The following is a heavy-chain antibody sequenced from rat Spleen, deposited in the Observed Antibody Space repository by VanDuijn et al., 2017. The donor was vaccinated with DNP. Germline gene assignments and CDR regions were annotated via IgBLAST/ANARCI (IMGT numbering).Heavy chain of an antibody. Sequence: EVQLVESGGGLVQPGRSLKLSCAASGFTFSAYYMAWVRQAPAKGLEWVAYIGSAAYAPYYGDSVKGRFTISRDNAKSTLYLQMDSLRSEDTATYYCARPEQLYHYYAMDAWGQGTSVTVSS. J-gene: IGHJ4*01. CDR2: IGSAAYAP. V-gene: IGHV5-25*01. CDR3: ARPEQLYHYYAMDA. CDR1: GFTFSAYY. D-gene: IGHD1-2*01.